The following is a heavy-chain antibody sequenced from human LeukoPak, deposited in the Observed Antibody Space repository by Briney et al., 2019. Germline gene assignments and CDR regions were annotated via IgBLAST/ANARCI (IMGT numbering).Heavy chain of an antibody. CDR2: INPNSGGT. CDR1: GYTFTGYY. V-gene: IGHV1-2*02. Sequence: ASVKVSCKASGYTFTGYYMHWVRQAPGQGLKWMGWINPNSGGTNYAQKFQGRVTMTRDTSISTAYMGLSRLRSDDTAVYYCARLYSGSYWVIDYWGQGTLVTVSS. D-gene: IGHD1-26*01. CDR3: ARLYSGSYWVIDY. J-gene: IGHJ4*02.